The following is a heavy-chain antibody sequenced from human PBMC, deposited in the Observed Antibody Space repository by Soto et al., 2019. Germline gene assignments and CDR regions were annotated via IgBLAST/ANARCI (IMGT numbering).Heavy chain of an antibody. V-gene: IGHV3-23*01. J-gene: IGHJ4*02. D-gene: IGHD2-15*01. CDR1: GFTFSSYA. Sequence: GESLKISCAASGFTFSSYAMSWVRQAPGKGLEWVSAISGSGGSTYYADSVKGRFTISRDNSKNTLYLQMNSLRAEDTAVYYCVKGRCSGGSCYLDYWGQGTLVTVSS. CDR2: ISGSGGST. CDR3: VKGRCSGGSCYLDY.